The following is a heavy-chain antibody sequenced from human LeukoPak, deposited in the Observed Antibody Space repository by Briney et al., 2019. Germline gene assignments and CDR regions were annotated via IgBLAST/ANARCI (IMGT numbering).Heavy chain of an antibody. CDR3: ARGYYDSSGYYIGYFDY. D-gene: IGHD3-22*01. Sequence: ASVKVSCKASGYTFTGYYMHWVRQAPGQGLEWMGWINPNSGGTNYAQKFQGRVTMTRDTSISTAYMELSRLRSDDTAVYYCARGYYDSSGYYIGYFDYWGQGTLVTVSS. CDR1: GYTFTGYY. CDR2: INPNSGGT. J-gene: IGHJ4*02. V-gene: IGHV1-2*02.